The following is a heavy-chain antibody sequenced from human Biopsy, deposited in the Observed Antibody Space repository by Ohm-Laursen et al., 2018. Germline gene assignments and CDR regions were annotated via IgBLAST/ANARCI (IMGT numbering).Heavy chain of an antibody. J-gene: IGHJ4*02. CDR3: SGDINNWNVNF. V-gene: IGHV1-69*06. CDR1: GGIFSNYG. Sequence: SSVKVSCKAPGGIFSNYGVNWVRQAPGQGLEWLGGKIPILGTGNYAQKIQDRVTMTEDTSTDTAYMELSNLRSEDTAVYYCSGDINNWNVNFWGQGTLVIVSS. CDR2: KIPILGTG. D-gene: IGHD1-20*01.